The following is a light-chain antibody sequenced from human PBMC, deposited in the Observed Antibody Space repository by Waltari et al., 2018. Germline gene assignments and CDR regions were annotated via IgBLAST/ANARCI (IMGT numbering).Light chain of an antibody. Sequence: ETVLTQSPGTPSLSPGDRATLSCRVSQSVSSRYLAWYQQKPGQAPRLLIYGSSSRATGTPDRFSGSGSGTEFILTITRLEPEDFAVYFWQQSGNAPPAFGPGTKVEIK. V-gene: IGKV3-20*01. CDR3: QQSGNAPPA. J-gene: IGKJ3*01. CDR2: GSS. CDR1: QSVSSRY.